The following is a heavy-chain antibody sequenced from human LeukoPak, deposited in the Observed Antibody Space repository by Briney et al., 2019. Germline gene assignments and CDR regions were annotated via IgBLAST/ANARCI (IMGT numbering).Heavy chain of an antibody. CDR3: ARGADCSSTSCYFDY. CDR1: GGSFSGYY. D-gene: IGHD2-2*01. CDR2: INHSGST. V-gene: IGHV4-34*01. Sequence: KPSETLSLTCAVYGGSFSGYYWSWIRQPPGKGLEWIGEINHSGSTNYNPSLKSRVTISVDTSKNQFSLKLSSVTAADTAVYYCARGADCSSTSCYFDYWGQGTLVTVSS. J-gene: IGHJ4*02.